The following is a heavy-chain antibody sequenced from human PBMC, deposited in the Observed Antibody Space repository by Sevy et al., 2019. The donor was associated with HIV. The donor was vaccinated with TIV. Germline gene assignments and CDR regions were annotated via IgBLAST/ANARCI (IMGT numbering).Heavy chain of an antibody. Sequence: ASVKVSCKASGYTFSNNAIHWVRQAPGQRLEWMGWVHAGNGDTKFSEKFQDRVTISRDTSATTVYMDLTSLTSEDTAIYYCARGKGGIFGVVTGQFDYWGQGTLVTVSS. CDR3: ARGKGGIFGVVTGQFDY. V-gene: IGHV1-3*01. CDR2: VHAGNGDT. D-gene: IGHD3-3*01. J-gene: IGHJ4*02. CDR1: GYTFSNNA.